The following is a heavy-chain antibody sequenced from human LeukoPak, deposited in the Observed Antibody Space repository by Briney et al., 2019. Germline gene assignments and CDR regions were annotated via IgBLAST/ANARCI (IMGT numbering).Heavy chain of an antibody. J-gene: IGHJ3*02. Sequence: GGSLRLSCAASGFTFNNYAMSWVRQAPGKGLEWVSAISGSGGSTYYADSVKGRFTISRDNSKNTLYLQMNSLRAEDTAVYYCAKLLLWFGETRGYHDAFDIWGQGTVVTVSS. CDR1: GFTFNNYA. V-gene: IGHV3-23*01. CDR3: AKLLLWFGETRGYHDAFDI. CDR2: ISGSGGST. D-gene: IGHD3-10*01.